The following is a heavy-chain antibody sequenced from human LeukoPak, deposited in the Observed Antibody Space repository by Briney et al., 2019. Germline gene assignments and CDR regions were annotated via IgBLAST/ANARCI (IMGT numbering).Heavy chain of an antibody. CDR1: GVTFSSYS. CDR3: ARDQVVLRFLESPWFDP. Sequence: GGSLRLSCAASGVTFSSYSMNWVRQAPGKGLEWVSSISSSSSYIYYADSVKGRFTISRDNAKNSLYLQMNSLRAEDTAVYYCARDQVVLRFLESPWFDPWGQGTLVTVSS. D-gene: IGHD3-3*01. V-gene: IGHV3-21*01. CDR2: ISSSSSYI. J-gene: IGHJ5*02.